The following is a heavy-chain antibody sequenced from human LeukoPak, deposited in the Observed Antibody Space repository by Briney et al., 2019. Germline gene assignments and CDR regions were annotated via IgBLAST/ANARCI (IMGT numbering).Heavy chain of an antibody. D-gene: IGHD3-3*01. CDR2: LSYDGSNK. J-gene: IGHJ6*03. CDR3: ARDQVYDFWSGYSQTFYYYYMDV. Sequence: GRSLRLSCAASGFTFSSYAMHWVRQAPGKGLEWVAVLSYDGSNKHYADSVKGRFTISRDNSRNTLYLQMNSLRAEDTAVYYCARDQVYDFWSGYSQTFYYYYMDVWGKGTTVTVSS. CDR1: GFTFSSYA. V-gene: IGHV3-30*04.